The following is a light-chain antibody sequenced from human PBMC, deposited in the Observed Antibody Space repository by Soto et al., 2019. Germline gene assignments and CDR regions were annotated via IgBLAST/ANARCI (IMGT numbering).Light chain of an antibody. CDR2: GAS. Sequence: EGVMTQSPATLPVSPGERATLSCRASQSVSSNLAWYQQKPGQAPRFLIYGASTRATGIPARFSGSGSGTEFTLTISSLQSEDFAVYYCQQRSDWITFGQGTRLEIK. CDR1: QSVSSN. J-gene: IGKJ5*01. V-gene: IGKV3-15*01. CDR3: QQRSDWIT.